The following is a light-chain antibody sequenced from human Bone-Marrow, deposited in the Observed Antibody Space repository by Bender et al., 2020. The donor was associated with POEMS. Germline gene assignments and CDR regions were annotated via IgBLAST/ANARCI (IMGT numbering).Light chain of an antibody. J-gene: IGLJ1*01. CDR2: DVT. CDR1: SSDVGGYDF. CDR3: TSYTSGSPYV. V-gene: IGLV2-14*01. Sequence: QSALTQPASVSGSPGQSITISCTGTSSDVGGYDFVSWYQHHPGKAPRLMLYDVTTRPSGVSNRFSGSKSGNTASLTISGLQADDEADYYCTSYTSGSPYVFGTGTKVTVL.